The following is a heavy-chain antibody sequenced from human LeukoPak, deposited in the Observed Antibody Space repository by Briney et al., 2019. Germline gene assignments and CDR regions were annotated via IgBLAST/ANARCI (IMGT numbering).Heavy chain of an antibody. J-gene: IGHJ6*02. CDR3: ARLGYPYGMDV. Sequence: PGGSLGISLAAPGFNVSNKYMSRVRQAPGKGLEWVLVFYSGGSTYYADSVRGRFTISRDNSKNTVDLQMNSLRAEDTAVYYCARLGYPYGMDVWGQGTTVTVSS. CDR1: GFNVSNKY. CDR2: FYSGGST. V-gene: IGHV3-53*01. D-gene: IGHD1-1*01.